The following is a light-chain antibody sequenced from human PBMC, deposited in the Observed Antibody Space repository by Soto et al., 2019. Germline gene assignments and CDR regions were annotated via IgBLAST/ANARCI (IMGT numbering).Light chain of an antibody. V-gene: IGKV3-15*01. CDR1: ESLNRN. Sequence: EIVITQSPATLCVSPGERVTLYCRASESLNRNLVWYQKRPGQAPRIVIYGAATRATGSPARCSGSGSGTDFTLTISSLQSDDLAVYYCQQCHNWPRTFGQGTKVDIK. J-gene: IGKJ1*01. CDR2: GAA. CDR3: QQCHNWPRT.